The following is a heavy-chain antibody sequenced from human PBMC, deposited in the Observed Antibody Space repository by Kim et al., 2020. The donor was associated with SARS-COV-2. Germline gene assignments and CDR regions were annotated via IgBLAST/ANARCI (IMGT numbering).Heavy chain of an antibody. V-gene: IGHV1-18*01. J-gene: IGHJ4*02. D-gene: IGHD3-9*01. CDR3: ARVRDILTGFSDY. Sequence: AQKLQGRVTMTTDTSTSTAYMELRSLRSDDTAVYYCARVRDILTGFSDYWGQGTLVTVSS.